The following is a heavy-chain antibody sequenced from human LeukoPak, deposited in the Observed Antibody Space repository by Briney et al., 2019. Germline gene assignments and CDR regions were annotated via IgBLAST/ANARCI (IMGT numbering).Heavy chain of an antibody. CDR1: GFTFSSHG. J-gene: IGHJ4*02. CDR3: ARDRSSSWALDY. Sequence: GRSLRLSCVASGFTFSSHGMHWVRQAPGKGLEWVAIISYDGSNKYFADSVKGRFTISRDSSKNTLYLQMNSLRAEDTAVYYCARDRSSSWALDYWGQGTLVTVSS. CDR2: ISYDGSNK. D-gene: IGHD6-13*01. V-gene: IGHV3-30*03.